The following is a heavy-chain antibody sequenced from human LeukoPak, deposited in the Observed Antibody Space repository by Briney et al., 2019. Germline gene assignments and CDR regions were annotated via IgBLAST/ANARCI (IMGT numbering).Heavy chain of an antibody. CDR1: GFTFSSYA. D-gene: IGHD3-10*01. V-gene: IGHV3-23*01. J-gene: IGHJ4*02. CDR2: ISGSGGST. CDR3: AKAGPGKGYFDY. Sequence: GGSLRLSCAASGFTFSSYAMSWVREARGKGLEWVSAISGSGGSTYYADSVKGRFTISSDNSKNTLYLQMNSLRAEDTAVYYCAKAGPGKGYFDYWGQETLVTVSS.